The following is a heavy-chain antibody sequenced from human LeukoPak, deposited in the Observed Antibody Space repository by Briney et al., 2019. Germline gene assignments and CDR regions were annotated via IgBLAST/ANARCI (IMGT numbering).Heavy chain of an antibody. Sequence: GGSLRLSCAASGFTFSDYYMNWIRQAPGKGLEWVSSISSSGNTIYFADSVKGRFTISRDNAKNSLFLQMNSLRAEDTAVYYCARGGDILTRGALDYWGQGTLVTVSS. V-gene: IGHV3-11*04. D-gene: IGHD3-9*01. CDR2: ISSSGNTI. CDR3: ARGGDILTRGALDY. CDR1: GFTFSDYY. J-gene: IGHJ4*02.